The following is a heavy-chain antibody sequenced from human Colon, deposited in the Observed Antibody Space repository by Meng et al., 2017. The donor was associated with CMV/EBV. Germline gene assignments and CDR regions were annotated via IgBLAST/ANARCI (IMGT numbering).Heavy chain of an antibody. Sequence: ASVKVSCKSSGYTFTDYYIHWVRQAPGQGLEWMGWIDPKSGGTKYPQAFQGRVTMSSDTSMTTAYLDISGLRSDDTAIYYCARSEFWNSFYKHIDFDSLGQGTLVTVSS. J-gene: IGHJ4*02. V-gene: IGHV1-2*02. D-gene: IGHD3/OR15-3a*01. CDR1: GYTFTDYY. CDR3: ARSEFWNSFYKHIDFDS. CDR2: IDPKSGGT.